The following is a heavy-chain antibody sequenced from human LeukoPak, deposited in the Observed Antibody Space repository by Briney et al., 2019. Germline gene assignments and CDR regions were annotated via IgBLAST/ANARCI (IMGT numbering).Heavy chain of an antibody. V-gene: IGHV4-38-2*01. D-gene: IGHD2-21*01. CDR2: IYHSGST. CDR1: GYSISSGYY. CDR3: ARAGVMGTYYYMDV. Sequence: PSENLSLTCAVSGYSISSGYYWGWIRQPPGKGLEWIGSIYHSGSTYYNPSLKSRVTISVDTSKNQFSLKLSSVTAADTAVYYCARAGVMGTYYYMDVWGKGTTVTVSS. J-gene: IGHJ6*03.